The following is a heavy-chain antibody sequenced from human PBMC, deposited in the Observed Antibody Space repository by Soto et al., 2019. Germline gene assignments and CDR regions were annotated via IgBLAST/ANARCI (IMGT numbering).Heavy chain of an antibody. CDR3: AGEVGSSSGLVNWFDP. CDR1: GYTFTSYD. CDR2: INPSGGST. Sequence: ASVKVSCKASGYTFTSYDINWVRQATGQGLEWMGIINPSGGSTSYAQKFQGRVTMTRDTSTSTVYMELSSLRSEDTAVYYCAGEVGSSSGLVNWFDPWGQGTLVTVSS. D-gene: IGHD6-6*01. J-gene: IGHJ5*02. V-gene: IGHV1-46*01.